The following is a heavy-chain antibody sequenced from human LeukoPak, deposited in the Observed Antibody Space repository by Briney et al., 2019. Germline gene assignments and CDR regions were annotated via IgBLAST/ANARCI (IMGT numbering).Heavy chain of an antibody. V-gene: IGHV3-30*02. Sequence: PGGSLRLSCAASGFTFSSYGMHWVRQAPGKGLEWVAFIRYDGSNKYYADSVKGRFTISRDNSKNTLYLQMNSLRAEDTAVYYCDVGCSSTSCYTPGDYWGQGTLVTVSS. CDR2: IRYDGSNK. J-gene: IGHJ4*02. CDR3: DVGCSSTSCYTPGDY. CDR1: GFTFSSYG. D-gene: IGHD2-2*01.